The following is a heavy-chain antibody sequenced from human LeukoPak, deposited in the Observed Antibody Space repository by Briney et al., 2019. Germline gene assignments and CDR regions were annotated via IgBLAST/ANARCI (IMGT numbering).Heavy chain of an antibody. V-gene: IGHV3-23*01. CDR3: AKDRVPNYYYDSSGYYYFDY. CDR1: GFTFSSYA. Sequence: TGGSLRLSCAASGFTFSSYAMSWVRQAPGKGLEWVSAISGSGGSTYYADSVRGWFTISRDNSKNTLYLQMNSLRAEDTAVYYCAKDRVPNYYYDSSGYYYFDYWGQGTLVTVSS. D-gene: IGHD3-22*01. J-gene: IGHJ4*02. CDR2: ISGSGGST.